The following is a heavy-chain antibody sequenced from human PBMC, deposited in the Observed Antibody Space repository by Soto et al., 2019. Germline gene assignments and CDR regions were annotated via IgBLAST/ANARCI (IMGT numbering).Heavy chain of an antibody. CDR2: IKSDGSST. Sequence: EVQLVESGGGLVQPGGSLRLSCAASGFTFSSYWMHWVRQAPGKGLVWVSRIKSDGSSTSYAYSVKGRFTISRDNAKNTRYVQMNSRRAEDTAVYYCAREWAGSGSLADYWGQGTVVTVSS. CDR1: GFTFSSYW. CDR3: AREWAGSGSLADY. J-gene: IGHJ4*02. V-gene: IGHV3-74*01. D-gene: IGHD3-10*01.